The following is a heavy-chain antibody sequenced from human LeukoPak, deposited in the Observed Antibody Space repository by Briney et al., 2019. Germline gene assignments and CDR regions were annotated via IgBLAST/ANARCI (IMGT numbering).Heavy chain of an antibody. CDR2: IYYSGST. J-gene: IGHJ3*01. Sequence: SETLSLTCTVSGGSISSSSYYWGWIRQPPGKGLEWIGSIYYSGSTNYNPSLESRVTISVDTSKNQFSLKLSSVTAADTAVYYCARAFRADGFDLWGQGTMVTVSS. CDR3: ARAFRADGFDL. CDR1: GGSISSSSYY. V-gene: IGHV4-39*07.